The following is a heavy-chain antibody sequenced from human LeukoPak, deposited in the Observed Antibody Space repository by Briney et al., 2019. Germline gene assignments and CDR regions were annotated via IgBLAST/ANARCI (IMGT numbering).Heavy chain of an antibody. J-gene: IGHJ6*02. CDR2: INPNSGGT. D-gene: IGHD6-13*01. CDR1: GYTFTGYY. V-gene: IGHV1-2*02. Sequence: GASVKVSCKASGYTFTGYYMHWVRQAPGQGLEWMGWINPNSGGTNYAQKFQGRVTMTRDTSISTAYMELSRLRSDGTAVYYCARDRQQLVRASYYYYGMDVWGQGTTVTVSS. CDR3: ARDRQQLVRASYYYYGMDV.